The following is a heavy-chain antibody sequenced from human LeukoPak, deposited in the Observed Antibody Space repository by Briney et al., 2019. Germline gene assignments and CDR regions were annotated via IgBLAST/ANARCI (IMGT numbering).Heavy chain of an antibody. Sequence: PGGSLRLSCAASGFTFSSYSMNWVRQAPGKGLEWVSSISSNSSYIYYADSVKGRFTISRDNAKNSLYLQMNSLRAEDTAVYYCARYFDRYDAFDIWGQGTMVTVSS. CDR3: ARYFDRYDAFDI. CDR1: GFTFSSYS. CDR2: ISSNSSYI. D-gene: IGHD3-9*01. J-gene: IGHJ3*02. V-gene: IGHV3-21*01.